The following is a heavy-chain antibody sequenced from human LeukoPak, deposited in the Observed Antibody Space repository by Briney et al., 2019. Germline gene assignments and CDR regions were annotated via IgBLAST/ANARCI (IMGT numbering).Heavy chain of an antibody. J-gene: IGHJ4*02. CDR1: GGSFSGYY. CDR3: ARQDYDYAWGTYRQLDY. CDR2: IYYSGST. Sequence: SETLSLTCAVYGGSFSGYYWSWIRQPPGKGLEWIGYIYYSGSTKYNPSLKSRVTISVDTSKNQFSLKLSSVTAADTAVYFCARQDYDYAWGTYRQLDYWGQGTLVTVSS. V-gene: IGHV4-59*08. D-gene: IGHD3-16*02.